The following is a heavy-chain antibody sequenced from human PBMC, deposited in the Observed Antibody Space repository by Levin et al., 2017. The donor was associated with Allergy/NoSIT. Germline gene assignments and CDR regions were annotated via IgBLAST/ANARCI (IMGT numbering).Heavy chain of an antibody. D-gene: IGHD3-9*01. CDR2: IYYDGDT. V-gene: IGHV4-31*03. Sequence: SQTLSLTCSVSGASTRRGGYYWGWVRQHPGQGLEWIGYIYYDGDTFYNPSLKSRAAISLDKSKNQVSLKLTSVTAADTAVYYCTRAQTGYVSPFDYWGQGTLVTVSS. CDR1: GASTRRGGYY. CDR3: TRAQTGYVSPFDY. J-gene: IGHJ4*02.